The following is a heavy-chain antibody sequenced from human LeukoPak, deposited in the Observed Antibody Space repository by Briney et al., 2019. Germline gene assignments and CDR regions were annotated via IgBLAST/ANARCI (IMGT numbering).Heavy chain of an antibody. CDR3: ASRDRTVTTDFDY. D-gene: IGHD4-17*01. V-gene: IGHV1-2*02. CDR1: LYTHIGYY. Sequence: ASVKVARTSSLYTHIGYYLDGLRPPPGQGLEWMGWINPNSGGTNYAQKFQGRVTMTRDTISSTAYRELSRLRSDDTGVYYCASRDRTVTTDFDYWGQGTLVTVSS. J-gene: IGHJ4*02. CDR2: INPNSGGT.